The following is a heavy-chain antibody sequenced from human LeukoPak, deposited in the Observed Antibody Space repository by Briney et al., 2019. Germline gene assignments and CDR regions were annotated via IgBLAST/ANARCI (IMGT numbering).Heavy chain of an antibody. Sequence: GRSVRLSCAACGLTFSSYGMHWVRQAPGKGLEGVAVIWYDGSNKYYADSVKGRFTISRDNYKNTLYLQMNSLRAEDTAVYYCARESYCSSTTCYTESIDYWGQGTLVTVSS. J-gene: IGHJ4*02. V-gene: IGHV3-33*01. D-gene: IGHD2-2*02. CDR2: IWYDGSNK. CDR3: ARESYCSSTTCYTESIDY. CDR1: GLTFSSYG.